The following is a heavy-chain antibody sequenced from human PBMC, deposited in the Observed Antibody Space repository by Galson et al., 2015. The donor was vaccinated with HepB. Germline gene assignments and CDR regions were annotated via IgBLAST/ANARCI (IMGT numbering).Heavy chain of an antibody. CDR2: ISGSGGST. CDR1: GFTFSSYA. D-gene: IGHD5-18*01. Sequence: SLRLSCAASGFTFSSYAMSWVRQAPGKGLEWVSAISGSGGSTYYADSVKGRFTISRDNSKNTLYLQMNSLRAGDTAVYYCAKRDPAMGDFDYWGQGTLVTVSS. CDR3: AKRDPAMGDFDY. V-gene: IGHV3-23*01. J-gene: IGHJ4*02.